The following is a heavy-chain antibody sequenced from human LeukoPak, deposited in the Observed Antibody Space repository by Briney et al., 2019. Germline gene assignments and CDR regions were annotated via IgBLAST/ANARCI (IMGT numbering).Heavy chain of an antibody. V-gene: IGHV1-2*06. D-gene: IGHD2-8*01. Sequence: VASVKVSCKASGYTFTGYYMHWVRQAPGQGLEWMGRINPNSGGTNNAQKFQGRVTMARDKSISTAYMELSRLTSDDTAVYYCARDFTTYCSNGLCLDRNWFDPWGQGTLVTVSS. J-gene: IGHJ5*02. CDR1: GYTFTGYY. CDR2: INPNSGGT. CDR3: ARDFTTYCSNGLCLDRNWFDP.